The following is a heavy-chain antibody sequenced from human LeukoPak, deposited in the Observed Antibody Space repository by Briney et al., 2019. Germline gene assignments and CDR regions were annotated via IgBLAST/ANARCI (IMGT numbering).Heavy chain of an antibody. Sequence: GGSLRLSCAASGFTFSSYAMHWVRQAPGKGLEYVSATNSNGGSTYYANSVKGRFTISRDNAKNSLYLQMNSLRAEDTAVYYCARESYYDSRDSFSDAFHIWGQGTMVTVSS. J-gene: IGHJ3*02. CDR2: TNSNGGST. CDR3: ARESYYDSRDSFSDAFHI. V-gene: IGHV3-64*01. D-gene: IGHD3-22*01. CDR1: GFTFSSYA.